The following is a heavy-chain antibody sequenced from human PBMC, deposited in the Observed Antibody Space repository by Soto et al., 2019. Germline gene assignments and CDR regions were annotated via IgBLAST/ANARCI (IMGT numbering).Heavy chain of an antibody. D-gene: IGHD1-26*01. CDR3: ARESLSWEQPGQVRDAFDI. V-gene: IGHV1-46*01. CDR1: GYTFTSYY. J-gene: IGHJ3*02. CDR2: INPSGGST. Sequence: ASVKVSCKASGYTFTSYYMHWVRQAPGQGLEWMGIINPSGGSTSYAQKFQGRVTMTRDTSTSTVYMELSSLRSEDTAVYYCARESLSWEQPGQVRDAFDIWGQGTMVTVSS.